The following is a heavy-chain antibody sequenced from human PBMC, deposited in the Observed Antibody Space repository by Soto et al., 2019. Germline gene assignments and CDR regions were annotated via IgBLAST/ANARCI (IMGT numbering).Heavy chain of an antibody. V-gene: IGHV1-69*01. CDR3: ARTYIAASWPTASDL. D-gene: IGHD6-13*01. CDR2: AIPVFGTT. CDR1: GATFMYYA. Sequence: QVQLVQSGAEVRKPGSSVKVSCKASGATFMYYAFTWVRQAPGQGLEWVGQAIPVFGTTNHAQKFQGRVTFTADESTSTAYMELSSLRFEDTAVYFCARTYIAASWPTASDLWGQGTMVTVSS. J-gene: IGHJ3*01.